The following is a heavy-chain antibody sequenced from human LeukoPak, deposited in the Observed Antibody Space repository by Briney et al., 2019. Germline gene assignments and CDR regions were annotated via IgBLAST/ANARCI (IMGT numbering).Heavy chain of an antibody. J-gene: IGHJ4*02. Sequence: QSGGSLRLSCAASGFTFSSYWMHWVPRAPGHGPVWCSCIKSDESSTTYADSVKGRFTVSRYNAKNTLYLQMNSLRAEDTAVYYCARDLPSEWELLNWGQGTLVTVSS. CDR3: ARDLPSEWELLN. CDR2: IKSDESST. V-gene: IGHV3-74*03. CDR1: GFTFSSYW. D-gene: IGHD1-26*01.